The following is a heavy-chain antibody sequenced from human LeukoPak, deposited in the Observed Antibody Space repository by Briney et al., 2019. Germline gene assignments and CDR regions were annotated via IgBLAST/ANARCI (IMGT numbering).Heavy chain of an antibody. CDR3: ARDEVRYPAATPSGMDV. V-gene: IGHV3-53*01. J-gene: IGHJ6*02. Sequence: GGSLRLSCAASGFTVSSNYMSWVRQAPGKGLEWVSVIYSGGSTYYADSVKGRFTISRDNSKNTLYLQMNSLRAEDTAVYYCARDEVRYPAATPSGMDVWGQGTTVTVSS. CDR2: IYSGGST. CDR1: GFTVSSNY. D-gene: IGHD2-2*01.